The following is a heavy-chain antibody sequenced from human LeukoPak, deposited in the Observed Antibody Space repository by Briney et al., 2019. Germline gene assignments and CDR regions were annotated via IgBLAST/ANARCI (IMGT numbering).Heavy chain of an antibody. J-gene: IGHJ2*01. CDR3: ARVPGSIGADWYFDL. CDR2: IIPIFGTA. Sequence: SVKVSCKASGGTFSSYAISWVRQAPGQGLEWMGGIIPIFGTANYAQKFQGRVTITTDESTSTAYMELSSLRSEDTAVYYCARVPGSIGADWYFDLWGRGTLVTVSS. CDR1: GGTFSSYA. D-gene: IGHD1-14*01. V-gene: IGHV1-69*05.